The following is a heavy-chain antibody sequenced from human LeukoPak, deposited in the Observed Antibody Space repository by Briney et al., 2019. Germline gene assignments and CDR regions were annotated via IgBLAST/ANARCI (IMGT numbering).Heavy chain of an antibody. V-gene: IGHV1-24*01. CDR3: ATAPPYYCSGGSCYSYNWFDP. D-gene: IGHD2-15*01. J-gene: IGHJ5*02. CDR2: FDPEDGET. CDR1: GYTLTELS. Sequence: ASVKVSCKVSGYTLTELSMHWVRQAPGQGLGWMGGFDPEDGETIYAQKFQGRVTMTEDTSTDTAYMELSSLRSEDTAVYYCATAPPYYCSGGSCYSYNWFDPWGQGTLVTVSS.